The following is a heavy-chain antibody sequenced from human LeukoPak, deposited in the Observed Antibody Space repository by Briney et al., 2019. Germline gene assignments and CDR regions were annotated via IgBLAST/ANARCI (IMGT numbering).Heavy chain of an antibody. V-gene: IGHV3-30*02. J-gene: IGHJ4*02. D-gene: IGHD3-9*01. CDR2: IRYDGSNK. Sequence: GGSLRLSCAASGFTLSSYGMHWVRQAPGKGLEWVAFIRYDGSNKYYADSVKGRFTISRDNSKNTLYLQMNSLRAEDTAVYYCAKVDYDILTGPFDYWGQGTLVTVSS. CDR1: GFTLSSYG. CDR3: AKVDYDILTGPFDY.